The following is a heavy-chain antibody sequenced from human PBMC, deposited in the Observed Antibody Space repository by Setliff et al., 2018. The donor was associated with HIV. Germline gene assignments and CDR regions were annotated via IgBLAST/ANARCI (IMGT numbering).Heavy chain of an antibody. CDR1: GFTFSDYY. D-gene: IGHD4-4*01. V-gene: IGHV3-11*01. CDR2: ISSTGNTI. CDR3: ARTTSNSYRYHYYYSMDV. Sequence: GGSLRLSCAASGFTFSDYYMTWVRQAPGKELEWVSYISSTGNTIYYADSVKDRFTISRDNAKNSLYLQMNSLRAEDAAVYYCARTTSNSYRYHYYYSMDVWGQGTTVTVSS. J-gene: IGHJ6*02.